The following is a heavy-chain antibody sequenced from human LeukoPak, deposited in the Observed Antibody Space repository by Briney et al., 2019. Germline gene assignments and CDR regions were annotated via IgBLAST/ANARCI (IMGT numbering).Heavy chain of an antibody. D-gene: IGHD6-25*01. J-gene: IGHJ4*02. CDR2: IYYSGST. CDR1: GGSIGGYY. CDR3: ARGAAGETFDY. Sequence: SETLSLTCTVSGGSIGGYYWSWIRQPPGKGLEWIGYIYYSGSTNYNPSLKSRVTISVDTSKNQFSLKLSSVTAADTAVYYCARGAAGETFDYWGQGTLVTVSS. V-gene: IGHV4-59*01.